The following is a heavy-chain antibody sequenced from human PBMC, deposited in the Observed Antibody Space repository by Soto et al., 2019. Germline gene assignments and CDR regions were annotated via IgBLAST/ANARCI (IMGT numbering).Heavy chain of an antibody. V-gene: IGHV5-51*01. CDR1: GYSFTTNW. J-gene: IGHJ4*02. CDR2: IYPGDSDT. Sequence: PGESLKISCKHSGYSFTTNWIAWVRQMPGKGLEWMGIIYPGDSDTRYSPSSQGQVTISADKSISTAYLQWSSLKASDTAMYYCARQIAIGYNGSRKGPDYWGQGTLVTVSS. CDR3: ARQIAIGYNGSRKGPDY. D-gene: IGHD1-26*01.